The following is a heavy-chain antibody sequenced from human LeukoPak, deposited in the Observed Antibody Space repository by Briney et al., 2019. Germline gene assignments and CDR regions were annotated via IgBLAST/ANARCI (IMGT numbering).Heavy chain of an antibody. V-gene: IGHV4-34*01. Sequence: SETLSLTYAVYGGSFSGYYWSWIRQPPGKGLEWIGEINHSGSTNYNPSLKSRVTISVDTSKNQFSLKLSSVTAADTAVYYCARGPGVLWFGELRRFDYWGQGTLVTVSS. D-gene: IGHD3-10*01. CDR2: INHSGST. CDR1: GGSFSGYY. J-gene: IGHJ4*02. CDR3: ARGPGVLWFGELRRFDY.